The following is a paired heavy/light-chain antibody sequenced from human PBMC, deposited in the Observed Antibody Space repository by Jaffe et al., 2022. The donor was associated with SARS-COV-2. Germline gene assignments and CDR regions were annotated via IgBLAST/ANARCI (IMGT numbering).Light chain of an antibody. CDR1: QSVLYSSNNKDY. Sequence: DIVMTQSPDSLAVSLGERATINCKSSQSVLYSSNNKDYFAWYRQKAGQPPELLIYWASTRESGVPDRFSGSGSGTDFTLTISSLQAEDVAVYYCQQYYSIPYTFGQGTKLEIK. CDR3: QQYYSIPYT. J-gene: IGKJ2*01. V-gene: IGKV4-1*01. CDR2: WAS.
Heavy chain of an antibody. CDR1: GGSFSGYF. CDR3: ARTDCDSSGYCGWFDP. J-gene: IGHJ5*02. V-gene: IGHV4-34*01. CDR2: IYDSGST. Sequence: QVQLHQWGAGLLKPSETLSLTCAVYGGSFSGYFWTWIRQPPGKGLEWVGDIYDSGSTRYNPSLESRVTISMNTAKNQFSLKVTSVTAADTAVYYCARTDCDSSGYCGWFDPWGLGAPVIVSS. D-gene: IGHD3-22*01.